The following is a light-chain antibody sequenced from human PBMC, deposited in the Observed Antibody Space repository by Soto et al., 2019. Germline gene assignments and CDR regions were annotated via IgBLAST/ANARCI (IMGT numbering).Light chain of an antibody. J-gene: IGLJ2*01. CDR1: SSDVGAYNY. V-gene: IGLV2-14*03. CDR2: DVS. CDR3: TSYTSSSTVV. Sequence: QSALTQPASVSGSPGQSITISCTGTSSDVGAYNYVSWYQHHPGKAPKLMIYDVSNRPSGVSNRFSVSKSGNTASLTISGLQAEDEADYYCTSYTSSSTVVFGGGTKLTVL.